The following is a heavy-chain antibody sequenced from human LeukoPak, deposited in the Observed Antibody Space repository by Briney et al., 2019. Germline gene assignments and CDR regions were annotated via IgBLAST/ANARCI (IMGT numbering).Heavy chain of an antibody. D-gene: IGHD2-15*01. Sequence: GRSLRLSCAASGFTFNTFGMNWVRQAPGKRLEWVAVIWYDGSNKYYADSVKGRFTVSRDNSKSTLYLQLNSLRVEDTAVYYCARISCTGNSCRPYSYYDMDVWGQGTTVTVSS. CDR1: GFTFNTFG. CDR3: ARISCTGNSCRPYSYYDMDV. V-gene: IGHV3-33*01. J-gene: IGHJ6*02. CDR2: IWYDGSNK.